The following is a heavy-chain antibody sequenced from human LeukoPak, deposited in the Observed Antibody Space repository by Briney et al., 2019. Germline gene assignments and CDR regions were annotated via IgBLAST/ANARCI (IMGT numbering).Heavy chain of an antibody. CDR2: IIPILGIA. V-gene: IGHV1-69*04. CDR3: ARVYYGSGDY. Sequence: PGRPCYTPAGSPVTHSAITRGREAAGHRGEWMGRIIPILGIANYAQNFQGRVTMTRDTSTSTVFMELSSLRSEDTAVYYCARVYYGSGDYWGQGTLVTVSS. D-gene: IGHD3-10*01. CDR1: GSPVTHSA. J-gene: IGHJ4*02.